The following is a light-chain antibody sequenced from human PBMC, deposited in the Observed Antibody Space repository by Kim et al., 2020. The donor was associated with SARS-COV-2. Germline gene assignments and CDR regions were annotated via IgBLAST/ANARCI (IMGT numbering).Light chain of an antibody. V-gene: IGLV2-11*03. CDR3: CSFGSPYIFRI. Sequence: QSVTISSSGISNDIYCSYYVSWYQQHPGRAPKVMIYDVNKRPSGVPDRFSGSRSGNTASLTISELQAEDEADYYCCSFGSPYIFRIFGGGTQLTVL. CDR1: SNDIYCSYY. J-gene: IGLJ2*01. CDR2: DVN.